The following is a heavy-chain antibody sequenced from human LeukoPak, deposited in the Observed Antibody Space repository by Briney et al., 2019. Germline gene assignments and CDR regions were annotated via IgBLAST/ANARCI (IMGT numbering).Heavy chain of an antibody. J-gene: IGHJ4*02. CDR3: ARDPERYLRMGHYDY. Sequence: GGSLRLSCAGSGFTFTSSAMNWVRQVPGKGLEWVSSIDYDGSHIYYAASVKGRFSISRDNARDSVYLQMDSLRAEDTAVYYCARDPERYLRMGHYDYWGQGTLVIVSS. V-gene: IGHV3-21*01. CDR1: GFTFTSSA. D-gene: IGHD3-16*01. CDR2: IDYDGSHI.